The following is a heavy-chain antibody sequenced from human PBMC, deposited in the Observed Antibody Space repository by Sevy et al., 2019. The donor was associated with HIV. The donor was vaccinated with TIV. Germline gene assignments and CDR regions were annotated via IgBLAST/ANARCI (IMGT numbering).Heavy chain of an antibody. CDR1: GFTVSSNY. Sequence: GGSLRLSCTASGFTVSSNYMSWVRQAPGKGLEWVSVLYSGGSTYYADSVKGRFTISRDNSKNTLYLQMNSLRAEDTAVYYCARVTLRGFDYWGQGTLVTVSS. CDR2: LYSGGST. J-gene: IGHJ4*02. V-gene: IGHV3-53*01. CDR3: ARVTLRGFDY. D-gene: IGHD3-10*01.